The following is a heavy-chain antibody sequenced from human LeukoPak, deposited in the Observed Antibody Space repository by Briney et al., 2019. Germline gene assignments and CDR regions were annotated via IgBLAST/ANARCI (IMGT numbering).Heavy chain of an antibody. J-gene: IGHJ4*02. CDR2: INPSGGST. CDR3: ARVGDSSGYYHYYFDY. V-gene: IGHV1-46*01. Sequence: GASVKVSCKASGYTFTSYYVHWVRQALGQGLEWLGIINPSGGSTSYAQKFQGRVTMTRDTSTSTVYMELSSLRSEDTAVYYCARVGDSSGYYHYYFDYWGQGTLVTVSS. D-gene: IGHD3-22*01. CDR1: GYTFTSYY.